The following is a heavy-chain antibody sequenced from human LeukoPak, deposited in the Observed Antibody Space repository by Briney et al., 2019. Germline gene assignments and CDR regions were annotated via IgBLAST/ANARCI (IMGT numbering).Heavy chain of an antibody. CDR3: ARGVTANPDY. CDR2: IYSGGST. CDR1: GFIFSSHG. V-gene: IGHV3-53*01. Sequence: GGSLRLSCAASGFIFSSHGMNWVRQAPGKGLEWVSVIYSGGSTYYADSVKGRFTISRDNSKNTLYLQMNSLRAEDTAVYYCARGVTANPDYWGQGTLVTVSS. D-gene: IGHD2-21*02. J-gene: IGHJ4*02.